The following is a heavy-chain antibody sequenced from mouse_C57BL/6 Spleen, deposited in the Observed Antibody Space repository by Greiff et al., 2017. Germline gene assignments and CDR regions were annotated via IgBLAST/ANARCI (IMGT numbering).Heavy chain of an antibody. J-gene: IGHJ1*03. CDR1: GYAFSSSW. V-gene: IGHV1-82*01. Sequence: QVQLQQSGPELVKPGASVKISCKASGYAFSSSWMNWVKQRPGKGLEWIGRIYPGDGDTNYNGKFKGKATLTADKSSSTAYMQLSSLTSEESAVYFCARSELGPNWYFDVWGTGTTVTVSS. CDR2: IYPGDGDT. D-gene: IGHD4-1*01. CDR3: ARSELGPNWYFDV.